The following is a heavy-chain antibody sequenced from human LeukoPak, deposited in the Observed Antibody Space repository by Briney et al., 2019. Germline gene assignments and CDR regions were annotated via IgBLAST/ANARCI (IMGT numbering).Heavy chain of an antibody. CDR1: GGSISSYY. Sequence: SETLSLTCTVSGGSISSYYWSWIRQPPGKGLEWIGYISYSGSTYYNPSLKSRVTISVDTSKSQFSLKLNSVTAADTAVYYCARLGDSTSRLYYFDYWGQGTLVTVSS. CDR2: ISYSGST. J-gene: IGHJ4*02. V-gene: IGHV4-59*08. D-gene: IGHD6-6*01. CDR3: ARLGDSTSRLYYFDY.